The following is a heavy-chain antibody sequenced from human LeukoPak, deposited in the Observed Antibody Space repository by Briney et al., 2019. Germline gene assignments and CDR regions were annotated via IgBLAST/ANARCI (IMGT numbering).Heavy chain of an antibody. Sequence: GGSLRLSCAASGFTVSSNYMSWVRQAPGKGLEWVSVIYSGGSTYYADSVKGRFTISRDNSKNTLYLQMNSLRAEDTAVYYCVSARDPLRWNDYWGQGTLVTVSS. J-gene: IGHJ4*02. CDR1: GFTVSSNY. D-gene: IGHD1-1*01. V-gene: IGHV3-53*01. CDR3: VSARDPLRWNDY. CDR2: IYSGGST.